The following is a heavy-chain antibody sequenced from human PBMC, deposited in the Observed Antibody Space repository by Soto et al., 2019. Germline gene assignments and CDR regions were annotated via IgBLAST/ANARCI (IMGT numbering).Heavy chain of an antibody. Sequence: VQLVESGGGVVQPGRSLRLSCAASGFTFSSYDMHWVRQATGKGLEWVSAIGTAGDPYYPGSVKGRFTISRENAKNSLYLQMNSLRAGDTAVYYCARGRVMFGSYWYFDLWGRGTLVTVSS. CDR3: ARGRVMFGSYWYFDL. D-gene: IGHD3-3*01. V-gene: IGHV3-13*05. CDR1: GFTFSSYD. CDR2: IGTAGDP. J-gene: IGHJ2*01.